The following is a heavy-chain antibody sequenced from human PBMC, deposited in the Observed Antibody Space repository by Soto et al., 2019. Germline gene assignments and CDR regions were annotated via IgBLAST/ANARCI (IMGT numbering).Heavy chain of an antibody. J-gene: IGHJ4*02. V-gene: IGHV3-23*01. Sequence: EVQLLESGGGLVQPGGSLRLSCAASGLTFSSYAMSWVRQAPGKGLEWVSAISGGGGSTDYVDSVKGRFTISRDISKNTLYLQMNSLRAEDTAVDYCAKLQAYSYGPGAYFYYWGQGTLVAVSS. CDR1: GLTFSSYA. CDR3: AKLQAYSYGPGAYFYY. CDR2: ISGGGGST. D-gene: IGHD5-18*01.